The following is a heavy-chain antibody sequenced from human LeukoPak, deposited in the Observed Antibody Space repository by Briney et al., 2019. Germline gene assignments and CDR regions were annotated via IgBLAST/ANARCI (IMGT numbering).Heavy chain of an antibody. CDR2: IYYTGSA. D-gene: IGHD6-25*01. J-gene: IGHJ4*02. Sequence: PSETLSLTCTVSGGSISSSSYYWGWIRQPPGKGLEWLGSIYYTGSAYYNPSHRGRVTISVDTSKNQFSLRLTSVTAADTAVYHCTGHTNKYTSEDYWGQGTLATVSS. V-gene: IGHV4-39*01. CDR1: GGSISSSSYY. CDR3: TGHTNKYTSEDY.